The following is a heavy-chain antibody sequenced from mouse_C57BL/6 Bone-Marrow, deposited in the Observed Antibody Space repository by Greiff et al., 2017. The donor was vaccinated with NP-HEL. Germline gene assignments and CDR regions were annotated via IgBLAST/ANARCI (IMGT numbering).Heavy chain of an antibody. V-gene: IGHV14-4*01. J-gene: IGHJ3*01. CDR2: IDPENGDT. CDR1: GFNIKDDY. D-gene: IGHD3-1*01. CDR3: TTSGGPFAY. Sequence: EVQLQQSGAELVRPGASVKLSCTASGFNIKDDYMHWVKQRPEQGLEWIGWIDPENGDTEYASKFQGKATITADTSSNTAYLQLSSLTSEDTAVYYCTTSGGPFAYWGQGTLVTVSA.